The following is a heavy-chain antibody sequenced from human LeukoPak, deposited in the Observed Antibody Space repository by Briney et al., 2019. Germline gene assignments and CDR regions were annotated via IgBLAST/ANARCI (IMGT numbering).Heavy chain of an antibody. V-gene: IGHV3-48*04. Sequence: GSLRLSCAASGFTFSSYSMNWVRQAPGKGLEWVSYISSSSSTIYYAASVKGRFTISRDNAKNSLYLQMNSLRAEDTALYYCAKGRGGSRWYSLDYWGQGTLVTVSS. CDR1: GFTFSSYS. D-gene: IGHD6-13*01. CDR3: AKGRGGSRWYSLDY. J-gene: IGHJ4*02. CDR2: ISSSSSTI.